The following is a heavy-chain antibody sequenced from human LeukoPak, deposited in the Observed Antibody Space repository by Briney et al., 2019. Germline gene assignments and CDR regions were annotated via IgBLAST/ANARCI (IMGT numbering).Heavy chain of an antibody. J-gene: IGHJ4*02. CDR2: IGGSNGIT. CDR3: ARNENSGWVYFDY. Sequence: HAGGSLRLSCAASRFTFNSYAMSWVRQAPGKGLEWVSVIGGSNGITFYVGSVKGRFTISRDNSKDTLYLQMNSLRAEDTAVYYCARNENSGWVYFDYWGQGTPVTVSS. CDR1: RFTFNSYA. D-gene: IGHD5-12*01. V-gene: IGHV3-23*01.